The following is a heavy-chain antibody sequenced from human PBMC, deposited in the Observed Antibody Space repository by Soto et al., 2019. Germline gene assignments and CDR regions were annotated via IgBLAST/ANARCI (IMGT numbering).Heavy chain of an antibody. J-gene: IGHJ4*02. D-gene: IGHD3-22*01. Sequence: EVQLLESGGGLVQPGGSLRLSCAASGFTFSSYAMSWVRQAPGKGLEWVSAISGSGGSTYYADSVKGRFTISRDNSKNTLYLQMKSLRAEDTAVYYCAKEPADYYDSSGYWDYWGQGTLVTVSS. CDR2: ISGSGGST. V-gene: IGHV3-23*01. CDR1: GFTFSSYA. CDR3: AKEPADYYDSSGYWDY.